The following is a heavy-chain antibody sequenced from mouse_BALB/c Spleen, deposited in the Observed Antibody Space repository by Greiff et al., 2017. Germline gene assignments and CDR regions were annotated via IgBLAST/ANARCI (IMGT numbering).Heavy chain of an antibody. CDR3: ARDGEVRRNLAY. CDR2: IWAGGST. D-gene: IGHD2-14*01. J-gene: IGHJ3*01. V-gene: IGHV2-9*02. Sequence: QVQLKQSGPGLVAPSQSLSITCTVSGFSLTSYGVHWVRQPPGKGLEWLGVIWAGGSTNYNSALMSRLSISKDNSKSQVFLKMNSLQTDDTAMYYCARDGEVRRNLAYWGQGTLVTVSA. CDR1: GFSLTSYG.